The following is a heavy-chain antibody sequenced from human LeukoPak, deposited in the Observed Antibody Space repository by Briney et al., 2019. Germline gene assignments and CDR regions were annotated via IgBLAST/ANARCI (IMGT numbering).Heavy chain of an antibody. V-gene: IGHV4-59*01. CDR3: ARGLERGPYYYFYYMGV. J-gene: IGHJ6*03. D-gene: IGHD1-1*01. CDR2: IYYSGST. CDR1: GGSISNYY. Sequence: SETLSLTCTVSGGSISNYYWSWIRQPPGKGLEWIGYIYYSGSTNHNPSLKSRVTISVDTSKNQFSLKLSSVTAADTAVYYCARGLERGPYYYFYYMGVWGKGTTVTVSS.